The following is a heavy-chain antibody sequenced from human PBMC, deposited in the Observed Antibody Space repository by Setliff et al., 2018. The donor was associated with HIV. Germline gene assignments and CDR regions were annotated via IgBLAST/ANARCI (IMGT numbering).Heavy chain of an antibody. V-gene: IGHV3-7*01. CDR2: IKQDGSET. CDR1: GFTFSSNW. CDR3: ASVLRYYGSGSYPFGY. D-gene: IGHD3-10*01. Sequence: GGSLRLSCAASGFTFSSNWMGWVRQAPGKGLQWVANIKQDGSETYYVDSVKGRFTISRDNAKNSLYLQMNSLRAEDTAVYYCASVLRYYGSGSYPFGYWGQGTPVTVSS. J-gene: IGHJ4*02.